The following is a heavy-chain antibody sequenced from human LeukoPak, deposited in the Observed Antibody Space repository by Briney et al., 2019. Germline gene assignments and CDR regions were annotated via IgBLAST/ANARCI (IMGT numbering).Heavy chain of an antibody. CDR1: DASFSDYY. V-gene: IGHV4-34*01. CDR3: ARPSIGYCSGGSCAAFGWFDP. D-gene: IGHD2-15*01. Sequence: SETLSLTCAVYDASFSDYYWSWIRQPPGKGLEWIGEINHSGSTSYNPSLKSRVTISVDTSKNQFSLKLSSVTAADTAVYYCARPSIGYCSGGSCAAFGWFDPWGQGTLVTVSS. J-gene: IGHJ5*02. CDR2: INHSGST.